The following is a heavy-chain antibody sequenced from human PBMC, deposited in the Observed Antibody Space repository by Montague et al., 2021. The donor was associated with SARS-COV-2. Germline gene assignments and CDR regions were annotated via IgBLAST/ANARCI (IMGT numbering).Heavy chain of an antibody. CDR1: GGSFSGYY. CDR2: IHHTGST. D-gene: IGHD3-16*01. Sequence: SETLSLTCAVYGGSFSGYYWSWIRHPPGKGLEWIGQIHHTGSTIYKPSLKSRVTISEDTSKNQFSLKMTSVTAAATAVYYCARGGHQLRFGLDVWGQGTTVTVSS. CDR3: ARGGHQLRFGLDV. V-gene: IGHV4-34*01. J-gene: IGHJ6*02.